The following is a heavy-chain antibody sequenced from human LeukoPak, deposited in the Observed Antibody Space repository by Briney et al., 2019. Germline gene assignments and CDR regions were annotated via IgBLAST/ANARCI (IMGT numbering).Heavy chain of an antibody. V-gene: IGHV3-74*01. Sequence: RGSLRLSSAASVSSFSGCWVHWVRQAHQKGLVWVSRVDGEGGSKSYACSVKGRFTDSRYHAKNTLFLQINSLTAEETAMYFCAGVFLPTGVPTNSFGIWGEGTLETVSS. CDR1: VSSFSGCW. J-gene: IGHJ3*02. D-gene: IGHD1-1*01. CDR2: VDGEGGSK. CDR3: AGVFLPTGVPTNSFGI.